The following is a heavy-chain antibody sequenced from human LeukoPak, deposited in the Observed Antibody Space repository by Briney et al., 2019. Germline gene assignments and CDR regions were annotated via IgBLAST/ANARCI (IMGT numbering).Heavy chain of an antibody. CDR1: GFNFSSHW. CDR2: INSDGSHT. J-gene: IGHJ4*02. D-gene: IGHD3-22*01. CDR3: VRASGTDSSGYVEIDF. Sequence: GGSLRLSCAASGFNFSSHWMHWVRQPPGKGLVWVSRINSDGSHTTYANSMKGRFTISRDNAKNTLYLQKNSLRAEDTSVYYCVRASGTDSSGYVEIDFWGQGTLVTVSS. V-gene: IGHV3-74*01.